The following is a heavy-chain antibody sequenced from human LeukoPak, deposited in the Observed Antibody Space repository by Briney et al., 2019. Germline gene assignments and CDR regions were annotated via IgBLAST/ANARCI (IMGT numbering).Heavy chain of an antibody. CDR2: ISYDGNNK. V-gene: IGHV3-30-3*01. CDR3: ARIPWVGELLGGDY. J-gene: IGHJ4*02. Sequence: GGSLRLSCAASGFIFGDYAMHWVRQAPGKGLEWVSFISYDGNNKYYADSVEGRFTISRDNSKNTLSVQMNSLRPEDTAVYYCARIPWVGELLGGDYWGQGTLVTVSS. D-gene: IGHD3-10*01. CDR1: GFIFGDYA.